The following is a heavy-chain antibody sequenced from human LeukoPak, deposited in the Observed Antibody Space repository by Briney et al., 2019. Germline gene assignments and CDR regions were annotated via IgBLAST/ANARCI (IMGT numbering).Heavy chain of an antibody. CDR1: GGTFSSYA. D-gene: IGHD2-15*01. Sequence: SVKVSCKASGGTFSSYAISWVRQAPGQGLEWMGRIIPILGIANYAQKFQGRVTITADKSTSTAYMELSSLRSEDTAVYYCARRYCSGGSCYSYGPFDCWGQGTLVTVSS. CDR3: ARRYCSGGSCYSYGPFDC. J-gene: IGHJ4*02. V-gene: IGHV1-69*04. CDR2: IIPILGIA.